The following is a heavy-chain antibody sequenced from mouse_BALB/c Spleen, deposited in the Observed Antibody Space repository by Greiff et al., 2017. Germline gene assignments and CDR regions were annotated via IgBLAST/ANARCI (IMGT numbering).Heavy chain of an antibody. Sequence: VQLQQSGADLVKPGASVKLSCKASGYTFTSYYMYWVKQRPGQGLEWIGEINPSNGGTNFNEKFKSKATLTVDKSSSTAYMQLSSLTSEDSAVYDCTREDYEGAWFAYWGQGTLVTVSA. V-gene: IGHV1S81*02. CDR3: TREDYEGAWFAY. CDR2: INPSNGGT. CDR1: GYTFTSYY. D-gene: IGHD2-4*01. J-gene: IGHJ3*01.